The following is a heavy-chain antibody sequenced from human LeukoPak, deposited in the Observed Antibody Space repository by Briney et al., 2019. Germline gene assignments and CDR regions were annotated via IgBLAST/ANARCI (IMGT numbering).Heavy chain of an antibody. J-gene: IGHJ4*02. Sequence: GGSLRLSCAASGFTFSDYYMHWIRQAPGKGLEWVSYISSSGSTIYYAGSVKGRFTISRDNAKNSLYLQMNSLRAEDTAVYYCASGLRGVVRGPSGYWGQGTLVTVSS. CDR3: ASGLRGVVRGPSGY. CDR2: ISSSGSTI. V-gene: IGHV3-11*01. CDR1: GFTFSDYY. D-gene: IGHD3-10*01.